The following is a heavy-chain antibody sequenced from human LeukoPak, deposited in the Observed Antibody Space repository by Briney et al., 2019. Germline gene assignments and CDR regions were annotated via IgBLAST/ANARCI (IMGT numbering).Heavy chain of an antibody. CDR2: ISSSSSYI. J-gene: IGHJ5*02. D-gene: IGHD3-3*01. Sequence: PGGSLRLSCAASGFTFSSYSMNWVRQAPGKGLEWVSSISSSSSYIYYADSVKGRFTISRDNAKNSLYLQMNSLRAEDTAVYYCARVSDFWSGPNWFDPWGQGTLVTVSS. CDR1: GFTFSSYS. V-gene: IGHV3-21*01. CDR3: ARVSDFWSGPNWFDP.